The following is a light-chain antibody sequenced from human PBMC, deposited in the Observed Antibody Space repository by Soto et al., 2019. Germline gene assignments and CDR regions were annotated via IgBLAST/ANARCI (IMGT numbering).Light chain of an antibody. V-gene: IGKV3-11*01. J-gene: IGKJ1*01. CDR2: DAS. CDR1: QSVSSY. Sequence: EIVFTQAPTPLSLAPGGRATLSCRASQSVSSYLAWYQQKPGQAPRLLIYDASNRATGIPARFSGSGSGTDFTLTISSLEPEDFAVYYCQQRSNWPPWTFGQGTKVDI. CDR3: QQRSNWPPWT.